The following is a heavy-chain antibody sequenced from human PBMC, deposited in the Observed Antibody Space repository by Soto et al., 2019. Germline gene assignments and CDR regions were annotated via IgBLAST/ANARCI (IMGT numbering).Heavy chain of an antibody. Sequence: PSETLSLTCTVSGGSISSGDYYWSWIRQPPGKGLEWIGYIYYSGSTYYNPSLKSRVTISVDTSKNQFSLKLSSVTAADTAVYYCARAVTMIVVGIYAFDICGQGTMVTVS. CDR2: IYYSGST. D-gene: IGHD3-22*01. CDR1: GGSISSGDYY. V-gene: IGHV4-30-4*01. J-gene: IGHJ3*02. CDR3: ARAVTMIVVGIYAFDI.